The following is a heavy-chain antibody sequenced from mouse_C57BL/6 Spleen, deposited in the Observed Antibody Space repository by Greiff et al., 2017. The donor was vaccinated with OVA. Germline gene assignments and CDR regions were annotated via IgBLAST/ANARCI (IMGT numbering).Heavy chain of an antibody. D-gene: IGHD2-1*01. CDR1: GYTFTSYW. CDR3: ARTTMVKRYFDV. Sequence: VQLQQPGAELVMPGASVKLSCKASGYTFTSYWMHWVKQRPGQGLEWIGEFDPSDSYTNYNQKFKGKSTLTVDKSSSTAYMQLSSLTAEDSAVYYCARTTMVKRYFDVWGTGTTVTVSS. CDR2: FDPSDSYT. J-gene: IGHJ1*03. V-gene: IGHV1-69*01.